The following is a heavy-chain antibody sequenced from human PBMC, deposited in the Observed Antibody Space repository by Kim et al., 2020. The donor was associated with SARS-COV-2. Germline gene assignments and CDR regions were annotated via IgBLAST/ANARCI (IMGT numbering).Heavy chain of an antibody. Sequence: ASVKVSCKASGYTFTTHGISWVRQAPGQGLEWMGWISTDNGNTKYAQKFQGRLTMTTDTSTSTAYMDVRSLRSDDTAVYYCARARIGRVVIIDYWGQGALVTVSS. J-gene: IGHJ4*02. CDR2: ISTDNGNT. CDR3: ARARIGRVVIIDY. D-gene: IGHD3-3*01. V-gene: IGHV1-18*01. CDR1: GYTFTTHG.